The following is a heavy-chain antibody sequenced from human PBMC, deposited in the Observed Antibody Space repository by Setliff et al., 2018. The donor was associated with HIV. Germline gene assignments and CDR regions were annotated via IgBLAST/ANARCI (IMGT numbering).Heavy chain of an antibody. J-gene: IGHJ4*02. V-gene: IGHV1-69*05. CDR3: AKTSGFYYDSSGYYTYYFDY. CDR1: GGTFSSYA. CDR2: IIPIFGTA. D-gene: IGHD3-22*01. Sequence: SVKVSCKASGGTFSSYAISWVRQAPGQGLEWMGGIIPIFGTANYAQKFQGRVTMTRNTSISTAYMELSSLRSEDTAVYYCAKTSGFYYDSSGYYTYYFDYWGQGTLVTVSS.